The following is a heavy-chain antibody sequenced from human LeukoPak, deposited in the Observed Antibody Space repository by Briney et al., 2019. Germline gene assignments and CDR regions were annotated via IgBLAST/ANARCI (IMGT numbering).Heavy chain of an antibody. CDR2: INPSGGST. CDR3: ARLHCSGGSCYSSFDY. J-gene: IGHJ4*02. D-gene: IGHD2-15*01. V-gene: IGHV1-46*01. CDR1: GYTFTSYY. Sequence: ASVKVSCKASGYTFTSYYMHWVRQAPGQGLEWMGIINPSGGSTSYAQKFQGRVTMTRDMSTSTVYMELSSLRSEDTAVYYCARLHCSGGSCYSSFDYWGQGTLVTVSS.